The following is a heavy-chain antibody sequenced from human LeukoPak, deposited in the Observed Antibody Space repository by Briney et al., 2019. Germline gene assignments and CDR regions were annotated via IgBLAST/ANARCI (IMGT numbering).Heavy chain of an antibody. CDR2: IRYDGSNK. V-gene: IGHV3-30*02. CDR1: GFTFSSYG. Sequence: GGSLRLSCAGSGFTFSSYGMHWVRQAPGKGLERVAFIRYDGSNKYYADSVKGRFTISRDNSKNTRYLQMNSLRAEDTAVCYWAKRGSSSWANFDYWGQGTLVTVST. CDR3: AKRGSSSWANFDY. J-gene: IGHJ4*02. D-gene: IGHD6-13*01.